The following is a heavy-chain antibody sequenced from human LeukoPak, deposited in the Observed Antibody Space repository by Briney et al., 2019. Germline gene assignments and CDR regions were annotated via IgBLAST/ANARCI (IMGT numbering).Heavy chain of an antibody. D-gene: IGHD5-18*01. CDR1: GGSISSYY. Sequence: SETLSLTCTVSGGSISSYYWSWIRQPPGKGLEWIGYIYYSGSTNYNPSLKSRVTISVDTSKNQFSLKLSSVTAADTAVYYCARSRRGYSYVYFDYWGQGTLVTVSS. CDR2: IYYSGST. V-gene: IGHV4-59*08. CDR3: ARSRRGYSYVYFDY. J-gene: IGHJ4*02.